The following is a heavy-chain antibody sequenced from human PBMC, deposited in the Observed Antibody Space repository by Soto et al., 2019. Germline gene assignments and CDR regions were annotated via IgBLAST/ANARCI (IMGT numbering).Heavy chain of an antibody. Sequence: QVQLVQSGAAVKKPGASVKVSCKASGYTFTSYGIRWVRQAPGQGLEWLGWISAYNGNTNYAQKLQGRVTMTTDTSPSTAYMELRSLRSDDTAVYYCARERGHDSSGYYPNLFDPWGQGTLVTGSS. CDR1: GYTFTSYG. CDR2: ISAYNGNT. CDR3: ARERGHDSSGYYPNLFDP. V-gene: IGHV1-18*04. J-gene: IGHJ5*02. D-gene: IGHD3-22*01.